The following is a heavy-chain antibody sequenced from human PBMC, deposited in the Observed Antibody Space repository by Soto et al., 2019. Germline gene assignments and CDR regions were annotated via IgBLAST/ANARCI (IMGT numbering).Heavy chain of an antibody. CDR1: GYSFATSG. Sequence: QVKLVQSGTEVKKPGASIKVSCKASGYSFATSGMTWVRQAPGQGLEWMGWISVYNGNTNYDQSLQDRVTMTTDTSTNTAYLEVRNLRSDDTAVYYFARAGQYYDASIYADWGQGTLVTVSS. V-gene: IGHV1-18*01. J-gene: IGHJ4*02. D-gene: IGHD3-22*01. CDR3: ARAGQYYDASIYAD. CDR2: ISVYNGNT.